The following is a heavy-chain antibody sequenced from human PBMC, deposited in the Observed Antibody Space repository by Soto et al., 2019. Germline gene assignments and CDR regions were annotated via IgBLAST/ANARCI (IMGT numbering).Heavy chain of an antibody. CDR2: IHYTGST. V-gene: IGHV4-28*01. Sequence: QVHLQESGPGLVKPSDTLSRTCAVSGDYISTDKWWGWIRQPPGKGMEWIGYIHYTGSTYYNPSLMSRLTMSVYTSKNQFSRKLTSVTAVDTAAYFCARKLVGHNPLDYWGPGTLVTFSS. J-gene: IGHJ4*02. CDR1: GDYISTDKW. D-gene: IGHD6-6*01. CDR3: ARKLVGHNPLDY.